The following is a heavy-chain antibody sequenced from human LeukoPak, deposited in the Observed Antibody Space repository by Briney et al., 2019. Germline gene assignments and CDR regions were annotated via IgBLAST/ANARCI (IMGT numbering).Heavy chain of an antibody. V-gene: IGHV3-23*01. CDR1: GFTVSSNY. J-gene: IGHJ4*02. CDR2: ISGSGGST. Sequence: PGGSLRLSCAASGFTVSSNYMSWVRQAPGKGLEWVSAISGSGGSTYYADSVKGRFTISRDNSKNTLYLQMNSLRAEDTAVYYCAKGYDFWSGNWDYWGQGTLVTVSS. D-gene: IGHD3-3*01. CDR3: AKGYDFWSGNWDY.